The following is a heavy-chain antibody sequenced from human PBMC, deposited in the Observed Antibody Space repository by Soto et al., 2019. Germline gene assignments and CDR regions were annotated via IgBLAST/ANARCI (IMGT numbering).Heavy chain of an antibody. V-gene: IGHV1-18*01. Sequence: GASVKVSCKASGYSFTTYGISWVRQAPGQGLEWMGWISAYNGNTNYAQKLQGRVTMTTDTSTSTAYKELRSLRSDDTAVFFCATSGGYSYGYYDYWGQGTLVTVSS. CDR2: ISAYNGNT. D-gene: IGHD5-18*01. J-gene: IGHJ4*02. CDR1: GYSFTTYG. CDR3: ATSGGYSYGYYDY.